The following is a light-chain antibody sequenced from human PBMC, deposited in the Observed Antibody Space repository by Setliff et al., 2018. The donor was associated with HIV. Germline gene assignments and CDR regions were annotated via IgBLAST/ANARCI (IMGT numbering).Light chain of an antibody. CDR1: SSNIGAGYD. CDR2: GYN. V-gene: IGLV1-40*01. Sequence: QSVLTQPPSLSGAPGQRVTISCTGSSSNIGAGYDVHWYKQLPGTAPKLLIYGYNNRPSGVPDRFSGSKSGTSASLAITGLQAEDEADYYCQSYDSRLSGYVFGTGTKGTVL. J-gene: IGLJ1*01. CDR3: QSYDSRLSGYV.